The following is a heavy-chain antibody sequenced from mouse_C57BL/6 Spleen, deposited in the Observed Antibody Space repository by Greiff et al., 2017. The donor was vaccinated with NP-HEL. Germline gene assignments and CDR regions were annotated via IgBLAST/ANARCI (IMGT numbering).Heavy chain of an antibody. V-gene: IGHV2-2*01. CDR1: GFSLTSYG. J-gene: IGHJ1*03. Sequence: VQLVESGPGLVQPSQSLSITCTVSGFSLTSYGVHWVRQSPGKGLEWLGVIWSGGSTDYNAAFISRLSISKDNSKSQVFFKMNSLQADDTAIYYCARRSPYPYWYFDVWGTGTTVTVSS. CDR3: ARRSPYPYWYFDV. CDR2: IWSGGST.